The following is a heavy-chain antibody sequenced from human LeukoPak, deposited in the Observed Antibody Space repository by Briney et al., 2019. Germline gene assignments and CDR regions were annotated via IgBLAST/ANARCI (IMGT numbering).Heavy chain of an antibody. CDR2: ISYDGSNK. CDR1: GFTFSSYA. J-gene: IGHJ4*02. Sequence: GGSLRLSCAASGFTFSSYAMHWVRQAPGKGLEWVAVISYDGSNKYYADSVKGRFTISRDNSKNMLYLQMNSLRAEDTAVYYCAKDDGSGWYLDYWGQGTLVTVSS. V-gene: IGHV3-30-3*01. D-gene: IGHD6-19*01. CDR3: AKDDGSGWYLDY.